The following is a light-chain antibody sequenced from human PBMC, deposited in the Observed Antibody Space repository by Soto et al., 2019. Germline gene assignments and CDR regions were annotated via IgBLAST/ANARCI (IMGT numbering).Light chain of an antibody. V-gene: IGKV1-39*01. CDR2: AAS. CDR3: QQSSTAPFT. Sequence: DIQMTQSPSSLSASVGDRATLTCRASQNINTYLNWYQQKPGKAPKLLIYAASSLQSGIPSRFSGSGSRTDFTLTISSLEPEDFATYYCQQSSTAPFTFGHGTKVDIK. CDR1: QNINTY. J-gene: IGKJ3*01.